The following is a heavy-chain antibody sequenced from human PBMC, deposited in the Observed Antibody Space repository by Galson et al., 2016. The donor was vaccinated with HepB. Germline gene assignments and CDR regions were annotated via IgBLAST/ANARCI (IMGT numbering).Heavy chain of an antibody. D-gene: IGHD1-26*01. CDR1: GFTFSDYY. CDR3: TTKTSGTYPFDY. Sequence: SLRLSCAVSGFTFSDYYMSWIRQAPGKGLEWVSSISSSSDYIFYAGSVKGRFSISRDNGKNSVFLQMNSLRAEDTAVYYCTTKTSGTYPFDYWGQGTLVTVSS. V-gene: IGHV3-11*06. CDR2: ISSSSDYI. J-gene: IGHJ4*02.